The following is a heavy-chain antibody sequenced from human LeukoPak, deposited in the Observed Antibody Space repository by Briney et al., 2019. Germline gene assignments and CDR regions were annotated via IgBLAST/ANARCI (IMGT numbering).Heavy chain of an antibody. J-gene: IGHJ1*01. CDR2: IYYSGST. D-gene: IGHD4-17*01. CDR3: ARSYSYGDYASEYFQH. Sequence: SETLSLTCTVSGGSISSYYWSWIRQPPGKGLEWIGYIYYSGSTNYNPPLKSRVTISVDTSKNQFSLKLSSVTAADTAVYYCARSYSYGDYASEYFQHWGQGTLVTVSS. CDR1: GGSISSYY. V-gene: IGHV4-59*08.